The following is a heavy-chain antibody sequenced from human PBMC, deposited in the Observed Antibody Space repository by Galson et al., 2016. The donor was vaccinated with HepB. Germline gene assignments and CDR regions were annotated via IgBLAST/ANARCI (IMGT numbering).Heavy chain of an antibody. Sequence: SETLSLTCTVSGDSVNNYNYYWSWIRQPPAKGLEWIGYIYYGGTTDCNPSLKSRLTMAVDASKNQFSLKLSSVTAADTAVYFCARDQGGYFDLWGRGALVTVSS. CDR1: GDSVNNYNYY. V-gene: IGHV4-61*01. CDR3: ARDQGGYFDL. CDR2: IYYGGTT. J-gene: IGHJ2*01.